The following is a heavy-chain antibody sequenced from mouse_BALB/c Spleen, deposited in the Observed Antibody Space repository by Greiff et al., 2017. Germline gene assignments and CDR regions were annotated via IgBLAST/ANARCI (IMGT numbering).Heavy chain of an antibody. CDR3: ARGGVRGVMDY. CDR1: GYTFTNYW. D-gene: IGHD2-14*01. Sequence: VQLQQSGAELVRPGTSVKISCKASGYTFTNYWLGWVKQRPGHGLEWIGDIYPGGGYTNYNEKFKGKATLTADTSSSTAYMQLSSLTSEDSAVYFCARGGVRGVMDYWGQGTSVTVSS. J-gene: IGHJ4*01. CDR2: IYPGGGYT. V-gene: IGHV1-63*02.